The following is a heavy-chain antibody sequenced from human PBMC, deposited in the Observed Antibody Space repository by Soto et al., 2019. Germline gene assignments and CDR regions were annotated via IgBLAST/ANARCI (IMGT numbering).Heavy chain of an antibody. CDR1: GDSISSYY. J-gene: IGHJ4*02. CDR3: ARSPVGYYYDSSGYYGY. D-gene: IGHD3-22*01. V-gene: IGHV4-59*01. CDR2: IYYSGST. Sequence: SETLSLTCTVSGDSISSYYWSWIRQPPGKGLEWIGYIYYSGSTNYNPSLKSRVTISVDTSKNQFSLKLSSVTAADTAVYYCARSPVGYYYDSSGYYGYWGQGTLVTVSS.